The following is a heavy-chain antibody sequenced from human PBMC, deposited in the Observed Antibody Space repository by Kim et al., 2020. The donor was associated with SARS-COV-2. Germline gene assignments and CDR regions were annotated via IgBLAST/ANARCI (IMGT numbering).Heavy chain of an antibody. CDR3: ARINSYYDSSGYGGN. Sequence: ASVKVSCKASGYTFTSYGISWVRQAPGQGLEWMGWISAYNGNTNYAQKLQGRVTMTTDTSTSTAYMELRSLRSDGTAVYYCARINSYYDSSGYGGNWGHGTLVTVSS. D-gene: IGHD3-22*01. CDR1: GYTFTSYG. J-gene: IGHJ4*01. CDR2: ISAYNGNT. V-gene: IGHV1-18*01.